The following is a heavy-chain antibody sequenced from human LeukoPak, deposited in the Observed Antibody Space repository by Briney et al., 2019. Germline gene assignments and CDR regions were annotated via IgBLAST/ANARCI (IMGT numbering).Heavy chain of an antibody. CDR1: GFTFSSYA. Sequence: GGSLRLSCAASGFTFSSYAMSWVRQAPGKGLEWVSAISGSGGSTYYADSVKGRFTISRDNSKNTLYLQMNSLRAEDTAVYYCAKTILSIAVVGTCVDYWGQGTLVTVSS. J-gene: IGHJ4*02. CDR2: ISGSGGST. D-gene: IGHD6-19*01. CDR3: AKTILSIAVVGTCVDY. V-gene: IGHV3-23*01.